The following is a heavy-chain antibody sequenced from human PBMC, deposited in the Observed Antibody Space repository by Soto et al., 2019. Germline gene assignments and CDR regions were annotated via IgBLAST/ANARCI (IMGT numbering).Heavy chain of an antibody. D-gene: IGHD2-8*01. CDR2: INAGNGNT. J-gene: IGHJ6*02. CDR3: ARSYCTNGVCHWDGYYYGMDV. CDR1: GYTFTSYA. Sequence: ASVKVSCKASGYTFTSYAMHWVRQAPGQRLEWMGWINAGNGNTKYSQKFQGRVTITRDTSASTAYMELGSLRSEDTAVYYCARSYCTNGVCHWDGYYYGMDVWGQGTTVTVSS. V-gene: IGHV1-3*01.